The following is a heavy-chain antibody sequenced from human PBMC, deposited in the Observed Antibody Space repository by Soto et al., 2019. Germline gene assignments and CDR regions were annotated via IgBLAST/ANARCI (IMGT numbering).Heavy chain of an antibody. J-gene: IGHJ6*02. V-gene: IGHV3-30-3*01. CDR3: ARSRIPYSSSSRFVNVYYYYGMDV. D-gene: IGHD6-6*01. CDR2: ISYDGSNK. Sequence: PGVSLRLSFAASGFTFSSESMHWVRQAPGKGLEWVAVISYDGSNKYYADSVKGRFTISRDNSKNTLYLQMNSLRAEDTAVYYCARSRIPYSSSSRFVNVYYYYGMDVWGQGTTVTVSS. CDR1: GFTFSSES.